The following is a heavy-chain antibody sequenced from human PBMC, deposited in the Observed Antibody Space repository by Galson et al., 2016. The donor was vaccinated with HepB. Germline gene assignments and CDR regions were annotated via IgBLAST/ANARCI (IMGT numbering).Heavy chain of an antibody. CDR3: TRGPYKPDGDFVGFDC. CDR2: VYYNGHT. Sequence: SETLSLTCTVSGGSIIGHYWSWIRQPPGKGLEWIGHVYYNGHTNYNPSLKSRLSMSVDTSKNQFSLKLHSVTAADSAVYYCTRGPYKPDGDFVGFDCWGRGTLVTVSS. V-gene: IGHV4-59*11. D-gene: IGHD4-17*01. CDR1: GGSIIGHY. J-gene: IGHJ4*02.